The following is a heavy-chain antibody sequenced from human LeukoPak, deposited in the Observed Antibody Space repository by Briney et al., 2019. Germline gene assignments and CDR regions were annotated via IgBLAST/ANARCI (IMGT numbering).Heavy chain of an antibody. CDR2: IWHDGANK. V-gene: IGHV3-33*06. J-gene: IGHJ3*02. CDR3: AKDMTTRAFDI. Sequence: GGSLRLSCAASGFGFSDFGMHWVRQAPGKGLEWVAVIWHDGANKYYADSVKGRFTISRDNSKNTLYLQMNSLRAEDTAVYYCAKDMTTRAFDIWGQGTMVTVSS. D-gene: IGHD4-11*01. CDR1: GFGFSDFG.